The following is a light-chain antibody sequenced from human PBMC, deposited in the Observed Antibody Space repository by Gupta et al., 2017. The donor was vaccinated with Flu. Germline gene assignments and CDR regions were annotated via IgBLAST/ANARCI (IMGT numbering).Light chain of an antibody. CDR2: STT. CDR3: LLYYGGNQGV. J-gene: IGLJ3*02. Sequence: TVTLTCASSTGAVTTDYYPNWIQQRPGQAPRALIYSTTNRHSWTPARFSGSLLGGKAALTLSGVQPEDEAEYYCLLYYGGNQGVFGGGTRLNVV. CDR1: TGAVTTDYY. V-gene: IGLV7-43*01.